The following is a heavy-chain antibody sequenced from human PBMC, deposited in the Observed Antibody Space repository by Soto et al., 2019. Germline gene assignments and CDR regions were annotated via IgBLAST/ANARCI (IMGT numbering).Heavy chain of an antibody. CDR3: ARGRRAIFGVSYYYYGMDV. V-gene: IGHV4-34*01. CDR1: GASISVHSYY. D-gene: IGHD3-3*01. Sequence: PSETLSLTCTVSGASISVHSYYWTWIRQPPGKGLEWIGEINHSGSTNYNPSLKSRVTISVDTSKNQFSLKLSSVTAADTAVYYCARGRRAIFGVSYYYYGMDVWGQGTTVTVSS. J-gene: IGHJ6*02. CDR2: INHSGST.